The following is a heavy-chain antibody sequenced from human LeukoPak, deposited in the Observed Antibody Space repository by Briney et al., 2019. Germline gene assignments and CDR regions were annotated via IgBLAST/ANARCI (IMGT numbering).Heavy chain of an antibody. D-gene: IGHD6-13*01. CDR2: TYYSGST. J-gene: IGHJ2*01. V-gene: IGHV4-59*01. Sequence: SETLSLTCTVSGGSISSYYWSWIRQPPGKGLEWIGYTYYSGSTNYNPSLKSRVTISVDTSKNQFSLKLSSVTAADTAVYYCARSPQQQLVSWYFDLWGRGTLVTVSS. CDR1: GGSISSYY. CDR3: ARSPQQQLVSWYFDL.